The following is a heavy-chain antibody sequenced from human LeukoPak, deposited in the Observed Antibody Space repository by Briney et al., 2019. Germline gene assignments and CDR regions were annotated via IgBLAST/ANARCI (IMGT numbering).Heavy chain of an antibody. CDR1: GGSISSYY. V-gene: IGHV4-4*07. CDR2: IYSRGDT. D-gene: IGHD3-10*01. CDR3: ARGMHYYGSGSYGWFDS. J-gene: IGHJ5*01. Sequence: SETLSLTCTVSGGSISSYYWNWIRQSAGKGLDYIGRIYSRGDTYYNPSLESRVTISVDTSRNQFSLKLTSVTAADTAVYYCARGMHYYGSGSYGWFDSWGQGVLVTVSS.